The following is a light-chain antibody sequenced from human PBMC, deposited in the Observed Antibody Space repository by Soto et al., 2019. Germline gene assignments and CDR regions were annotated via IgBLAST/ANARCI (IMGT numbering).Light chain of an antibody. CDR1: SSDVGGYDH. CDR3: SSDAGNYNYV. Sequence: SALTQPPSASGSPGQSVTIPCTGTSSDVGGYDHVSWYQQHPGKAPKLIIYELAKRPAGVPDRFSGSKSGNTASLTVSGLQAEDEADYFCSSDAGNYNYVFGTGTKLTVL. CDR2: ELA. V-gene: IGLV2-8*01. J-gene: IGLJ1*01.